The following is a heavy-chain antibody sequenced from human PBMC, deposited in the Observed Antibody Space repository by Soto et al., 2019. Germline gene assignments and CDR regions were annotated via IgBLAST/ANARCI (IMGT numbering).Heavy chain of an antibody. CDR3: VRDSETYFDFWSGSTYHYGMDV. D-gene: IGHD3-3*01. V-gene: IGHV3-11*06. Sequence: QVQLVESGGGLVKPGGSLRLSCGASGFSFSDYYMSWIRQAPGKGLEWVSYISSSSSYTNYADSVKGRFTISRDNAKNSLYLQMNTLRAENTAVYYCVRDSETYFDFWSGSTYHYGMDVWGQGTMVTVSS. CDR2: ISSSSSYT. J-gene: IGHJ6*02. CDR1: GFSFSDYY.